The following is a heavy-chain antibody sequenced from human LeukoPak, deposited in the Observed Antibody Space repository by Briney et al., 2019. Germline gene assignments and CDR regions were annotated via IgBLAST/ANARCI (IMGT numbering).Heavy chain of an antibody. CDR2: IYYSGSA. D-gene: IGHD1-14*01. CDR3: ARHRTGVPFDY. V-gene: IGHV4-59*08. J-gene: IGHJ4*02. Sequence: SETLSLTCTVSGGSINSYYWSWVRQPPGKGLEWIGYIYYSGSANYNPSLKSRVNISVDTSKNQFSLKLSSVTAADTAVYYCARHRTGVPFDYWGQGTLVTVSS. CDR1: GGSINSYY.